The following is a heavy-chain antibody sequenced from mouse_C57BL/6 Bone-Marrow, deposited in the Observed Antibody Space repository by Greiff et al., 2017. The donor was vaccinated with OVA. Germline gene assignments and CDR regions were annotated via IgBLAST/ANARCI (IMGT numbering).Heavy chain of an antibody. J-gene: IGHJ3*01. CDR3: ASLLFAY. V-gene: IGHV1-55*01. CDR1: GYTFTSYW. Sequence: VQLQQPGAELVKPGASVKMSCKASGYTFTSYWITWVKQRPGQGLEWIGDIYPGSGSTNYNEKFKSKATLTVDKSSSTAYMQLSSLTSEDSAVYSCASLLFAYWGQGTLVTVSA. CDR2: IYPGSGST.